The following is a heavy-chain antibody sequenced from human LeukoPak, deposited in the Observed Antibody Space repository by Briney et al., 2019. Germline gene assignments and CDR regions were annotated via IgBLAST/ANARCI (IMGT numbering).Heavy chain of an antibody. CDR2: INPASGGT. CDR3: ARVLFPSGPTHCFDP. CDR1: GYIFNGHY. J-gene: IGHJ5*02. Sequence: ASVKVSCKASGYIFNGHYIQWVRQAPGQGLEWMGWINPASGGTNNAQKFHGRVTMTTDTSISTLYMELNSLRSDDTAVYYCARVLFPSGPTHCFDPWGQGTLVTVSS. V-gene: IGHV1-2*02. D-gene: IGHD2-21*01.